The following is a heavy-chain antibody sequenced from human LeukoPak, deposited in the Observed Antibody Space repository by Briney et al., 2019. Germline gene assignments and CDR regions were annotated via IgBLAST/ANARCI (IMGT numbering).Heavy chain of an antibody. CDR3: AKTLSGSSEY. CDR2: IYAGGDT. CDR1: GFTFSSYS. V-gene: IGHV3-53*01. Sequence: GGSLRLSCAASGFTFSSYSMSWVRQAPGKGLEWVSVIYAGGDTYYADFVKGRFTVSRDNSKNTLYLQMNDLRAEDTAVYYCAKTLSGSSEYWGQGTLVTVSS. J-gene: IGHJ4*02. D-gene: IGHD6-6*01.